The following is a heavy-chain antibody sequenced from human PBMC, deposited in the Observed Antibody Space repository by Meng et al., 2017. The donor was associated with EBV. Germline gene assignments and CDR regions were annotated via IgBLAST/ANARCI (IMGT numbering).Heavy chain of an antibody. CDR1: GGPFRYYA. J-gene: IGHJ4*02. D-gene: IGHD3-10*01. V-gene: IGHV1-69*01. CDR3: ASESGRGYTPDY. CDR2: FLPRLGAP. Sequence: QVQLVQFGAEVKKPGSSVKVSCKTSGGPFRYYAISWVRQAPGQGLEWLGGFLPRLGAPNYAQKFHGRVKITADESTSTHYMDLSSLRSEDTAIYYCASESGRGYTPDYWGQGTLVTVSS.